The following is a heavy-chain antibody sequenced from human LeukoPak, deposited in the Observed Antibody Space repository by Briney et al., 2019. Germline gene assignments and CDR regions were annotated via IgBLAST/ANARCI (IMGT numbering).Heavy chain of an antibody. CDR2: IYHSGST. CDR1: GYSISSGYY. CDR3: ARVSGSGSHVLGY. V-gene: IGHV4-38-2*02. D-gene: IGHD3-10*01. J-gene: IGHJ4*02. Sequence: SETLSLTCTVSGYSISSGYYWGWIRQPPGKGLEWIGSIYHSGSTYYNPSLKSRVTISVDTSKNQFSLKLSSVTAADTAVYYCARVSGSGSHVLGYWGQGTLVTVSS.